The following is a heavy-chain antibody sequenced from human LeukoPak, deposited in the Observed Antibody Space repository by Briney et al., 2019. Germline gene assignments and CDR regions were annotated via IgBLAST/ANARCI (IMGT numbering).Heavy chain of an antibody. CDR2: ISAYNGNT. Sequence: GASVKVSCKTSGGTWVRQAPGQGLEWMGWISAYNGNTNYAQKLQGRVTMTTDTSTSTAYMELRSLRSDDTAVYYCAREQAALDYWGQGTLVTVSS. CDR1: GGT. D-gene: IGHD2-15*01. V-gene: IGHV1-18*01. CDR3: AREQAALDY. J-gene: IGHJ4*02.